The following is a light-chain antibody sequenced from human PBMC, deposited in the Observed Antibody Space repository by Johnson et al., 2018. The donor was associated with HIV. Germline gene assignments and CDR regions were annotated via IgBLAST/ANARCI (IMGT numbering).Light chain of an antibody. Sequence: QSVLTQPPSVSAAPGQKVTISCSGSSSNIGNNYVAWYQQLPGTAPKLLIYESNKRPSGIPDRFSGSKSGPSATLGINGLQTGDEADYYCGTWDSSLSAGVFGTGTKVTVL. CDR2: ESN. J-gene: IGLJ1*01. CDR3: GTWDSSLSAGV. CDR1: SSNIGNNY. V-gene: IGLV1-51*02.